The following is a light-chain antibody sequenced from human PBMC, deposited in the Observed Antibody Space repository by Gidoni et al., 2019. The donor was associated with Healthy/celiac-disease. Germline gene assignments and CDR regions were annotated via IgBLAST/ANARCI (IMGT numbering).Light chain of an antibody. J-gene: IGKJ5*01. CDR3: LQRSNWPIT. CDR1: QRVSSY. CDR2: YAS. V-gene: IGKV3-11*01. Sequence: VLTESPATLSLSPGERDTAPCRASQRVSSYLAWYQQKPGQDPRPLIYYASNRATGIPARFSGSGSGTHFTLTISSLEPEDFAVYYCLQRSNWPITFGQGTRLEIK.